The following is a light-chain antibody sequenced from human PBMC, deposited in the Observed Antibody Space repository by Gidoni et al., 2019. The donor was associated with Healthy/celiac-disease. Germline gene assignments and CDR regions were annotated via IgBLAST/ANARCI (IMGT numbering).Light chain of an antibody. CDR3: MQALQTPLT. J-gene: IGKJ3*01. Sequence: DIVMNQSPLSLPVTPGEPASISCRSSQSLLHSNGYNYLDWYLQKPGQSPQLLIYLGSNRASGVPDRFSGSGSGPDFTLKISRVEAEDVGVYYCMQALQTPLTFGPGTKVDIK. CDR1: QSLLHSNGYNY. CDR2: LGS. V-gene: IGKV2-28*01.